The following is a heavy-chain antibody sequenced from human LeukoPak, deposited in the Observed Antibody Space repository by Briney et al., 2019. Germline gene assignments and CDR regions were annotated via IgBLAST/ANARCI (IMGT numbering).Heavy chain of an antibody. D-gene: IGHD2-2*01. V-gene: IGHV1-2*02. Sequence: ASVKVSCKASGYTFTSYYMHWVRQAPGQGLEWMGWINPSSGGTNYAQKFQGRVTMTRDTSISTAYMELSRLRSDDTAVYYCARVPLVPAAETDYWGQGTLVTVSS. J-gene: IGHJ4*02. CDR1: GYTFTSYY. CDR3: ARVPLVPAAETDY. CDR2: INPSSGGT.